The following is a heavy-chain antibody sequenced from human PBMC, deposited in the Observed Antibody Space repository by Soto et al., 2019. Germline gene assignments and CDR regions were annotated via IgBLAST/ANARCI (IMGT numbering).Heavy chain of an antibody. CDR1: GYSISSGYY. Sequence: SETLSLTCAVSGYSISSGYYWGWIRQPPGKGLEWIGSIYHSGSTYYNPSLKSRVTISVDTSKNQFSLKLSSVTAADTAVYYCARELKSYGDGAYYYYGMDVWGQGTTVTVSS. V-gene: IGHV4-38-2*02. J-gene: IGHJ6*02. CDR3: ARELKSYGDGAYYYYGMDV. CDR2: IYHSGST. D-gene: IGHD4-17*01.